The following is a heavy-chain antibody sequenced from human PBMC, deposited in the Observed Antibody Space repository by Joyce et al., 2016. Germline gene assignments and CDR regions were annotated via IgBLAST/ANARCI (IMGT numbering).Heavy chain of an antibody. D-gene: IGHD2-2*01. CDR1: GFIFNTFG. J-gene: IGHJ5*02. CDR2: ISYDGNTQ. Sequence: QAQLVESGGGVVQPGRSLRLSCAASGFIFNTFGMQWFRRAPGKGLEWVAFISYDGNTQYYADSVKGRFTVSRDNSKNTLYLQMNNLRAEDTATYYCARDRFCDYTTCYNWFDPWGQGTLVTVSS. CDR3: ARDRFCDYTTCYNWFDP. V-gene: IGHV3-33*01.